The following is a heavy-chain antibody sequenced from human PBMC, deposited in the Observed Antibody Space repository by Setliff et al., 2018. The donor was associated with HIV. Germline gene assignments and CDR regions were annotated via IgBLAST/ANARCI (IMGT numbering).Heavy chain of an antibody. Sequence: GGSLRLSCAASGFTFNTYAMSWVRQAPGKGLEWVSSMGGSSGDTYYADSVKGRFTISRDNTKNTLYLQMNSLRAEDTAVYYCAREAVWSDAFDIWGQGTMVTVSS. V-gene: IGHV3-23*01. CDR1: GFTFNTYA. J-gene: IGHJ3*02. D-gene: IGHD1-1*01. CDR3: AREAVWSDAFDI. CDR2: MGGSSGDT.